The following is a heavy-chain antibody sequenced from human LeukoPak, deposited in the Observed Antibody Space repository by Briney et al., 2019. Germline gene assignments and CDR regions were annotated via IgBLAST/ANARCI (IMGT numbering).Heavy chain of an antibody. D-gene: IGHD3-22*01. CDR2: MNPNSGNT. J-gene: IGHJ3*02. Sequence: GASVKASCKASGYTFTSYDINWVRQATGQGLEWMGWMNPNSGNTGYAQKFQGRVTMTRNTSISTAYMELSSLRSEDTAVYYCARLQPWYYYDSSGYPADAFDIWGQGTMVTVSS. V-gene: IGHV1-8*01. CDR1: GYTFTSYD. CDR3: ARLQPWYYYDSSGYPADAFDI.